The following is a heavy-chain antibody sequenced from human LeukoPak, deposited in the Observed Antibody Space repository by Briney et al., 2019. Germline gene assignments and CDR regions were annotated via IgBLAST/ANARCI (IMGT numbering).Heavy chain of an antibody. CDR3: ARGVRGTTASFDS. J-gene: IGHJ4*02. CDR1: GFTVSGNF. V-gene: IGHV3-66*01. Sequence: GGSLRLSCAASGFTVSGNFLSWVRQAPGKGLECVSVMYSGGSTYYADSVKGRFTISRDSSKNTLYLQMNGLRAEDTAVYYCARGVRGTTASFDSWGQGTLVTVSS. CDR2: MYSGGST. D-gene: IGHD1-1*01.